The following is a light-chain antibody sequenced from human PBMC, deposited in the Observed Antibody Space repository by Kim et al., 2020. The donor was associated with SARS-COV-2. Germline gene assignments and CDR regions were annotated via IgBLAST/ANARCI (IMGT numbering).Light chain of an antibody. CDR1: GLGDKY. V-gene: IGLV3-1*01. CDR2: QDY. J-gene: IGLJ1*01. CDR3: LAWDSSTYV. Sequence: SYELTQPPSVSVSPGQTATITCSGYGLGDKYTYWYQQQPGQSPVLLIFQDYKRPSSIPERFSGSNSGNTATLNISGTQTMDEADYYCLAWDSSTYVFGTGNKVTVL.